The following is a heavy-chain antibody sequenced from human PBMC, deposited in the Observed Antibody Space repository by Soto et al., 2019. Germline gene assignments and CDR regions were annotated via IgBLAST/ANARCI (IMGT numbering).Heavy chain of an antibody. CDR1: GFTFSTYG. CDR3: TTELNDMQAFDI. J-gene: IGHJ3*02. Sequence: QVQLVESGGGVVQHGRSLRISCVASGFTFSTYGMHWVRQAPGKGLEWVAMTWNDGSHKYYADPVKDRFTITRDNFKNTRYLQINSLRYEDSAVYYCTTELNDMQAFDIWGQGTMVTVSS. CDR2: TWNDGSHK. D-gene: IGHD1-1*01. V-gene: IGHV3-33*01.